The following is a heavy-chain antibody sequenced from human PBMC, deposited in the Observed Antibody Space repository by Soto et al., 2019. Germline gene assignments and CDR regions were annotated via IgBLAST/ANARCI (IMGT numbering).Heavy chain of an antibody. J-gene: IGHJ4*02. CDR1: GFTFSSYA. CDR3: ARVRPGTVTNRIFNYFDY. D-gene: IGHD4-17*01. V-gene: IGHV3-23*01. CDR2: ISGSGGST. Sequence: GGSLRLSCAASGFTFSSYAMSWVRQAPGKGLEWVSAISGSGGSTYYADSVKGRFTISRDNSKNTLYLQMNSLRAEDTAVYYCARVRPGTVTNRIFNYFDYWGQGTLVTVSS.